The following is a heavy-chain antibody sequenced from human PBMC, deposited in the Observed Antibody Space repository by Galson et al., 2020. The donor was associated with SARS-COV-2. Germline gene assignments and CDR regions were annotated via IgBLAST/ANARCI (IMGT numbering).Heavy chain of an antibody. D-gene: IGHD2-15*01. CDR3: AKDKDLSGGTLSGCMDV. Sequence: GGSLRLSCAASGFTFDDYAMHRVRQAPGKGLEWVSGISWNSGSIGYADSVKGRFTISRDNAKNSLYLQMNSLRAEDTALYYCAKDKDLSGGTLSGCMDVWGQGTTVTVSS. V-gene: IGHV3-9*01. CDR2: ISWNSGSI. J-gene: IGHJ6*02. CDR1: GFTFDDYA.